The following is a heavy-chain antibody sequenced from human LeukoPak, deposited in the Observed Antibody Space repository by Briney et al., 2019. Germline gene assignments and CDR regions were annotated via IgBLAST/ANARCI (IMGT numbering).Heavy chain of an antibody. Sequence: PGRSLRLSCVASGFTLSSYAMHWVRQAPGKGLEWVAVISYDGSNKYYADSVKGRFTIFRDTSKNTLYLHMNSLRADDTAMYYCVRDRCSSCHYFDCWGQGTLVTVSS. D-gene: IGHD2-2*01. V-gene: IGHV3-30-3*01. CDR1: GFTLSSYA. J-gene: IGHJ4*02. CDR2: ISYDGSNK. CDR3: VRDRCSSCHYFDC.